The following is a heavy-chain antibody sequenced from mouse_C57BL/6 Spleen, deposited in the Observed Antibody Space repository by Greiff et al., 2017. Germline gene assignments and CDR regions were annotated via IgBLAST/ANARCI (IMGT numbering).Heavy chain of an antibody. J-gene: IGHJ1*03. CDR3: ARSSVVAPYWYFDV. Sequence: VESEGGLVQPGSSMKLSCTASGFTFSDYYMDWVRQVPEKGLEWVANINYDGSSTYYLDSLKSRFIISRDNAKNILYLQMSSLKSEDTATYYCARSSVVAPYWYFDVWGTGTTVTVSS. CDR2: INYDGSST. D-gene: IGHD1-1*01. CDR1: GFTFSDYY. V-gene: IGHV5-16*01.